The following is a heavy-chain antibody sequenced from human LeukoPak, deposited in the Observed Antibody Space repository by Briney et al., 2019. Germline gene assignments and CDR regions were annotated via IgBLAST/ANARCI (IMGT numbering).Heavy chain of an antibody. CDR1: GGSISSYY. Sequence: SETLSLTCTVSGGSISSYYWSWIRQPPGKGLEWIGYIYYSGSTNYNPSLKSRVTISVDTSKNQFSLKLSSVTAADTAVYYCARGWLDDYGDPSHFDYWGQGTLVTVSS. CDR2: IYYSGST. V-gene: IGHV4-59*01. J-gene: IGHJ4*02. D-gene: IGHD4-17*01. CDR3: ARGWLDDYGDPSHFDY.